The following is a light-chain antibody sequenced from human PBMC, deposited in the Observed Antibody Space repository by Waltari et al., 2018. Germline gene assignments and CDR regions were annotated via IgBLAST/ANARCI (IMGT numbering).Light chain of an antibody. Sequence: IVLTQSPGTLSLSPVERATPSCRPSQSISSIYLAWYQQKPGQAPRLLIYGSSSRATGIPDRFSGSGSGTDFTLTISRLEPEDFAVYYCQRYGDSPKYTFGQGTKLEIK. CDR1: QSISSIY. J-gene: IGKJ2*01. CDR2: GSS. CDR3: QRYGDSPKYT. V-gene: IGKV3-20*01.